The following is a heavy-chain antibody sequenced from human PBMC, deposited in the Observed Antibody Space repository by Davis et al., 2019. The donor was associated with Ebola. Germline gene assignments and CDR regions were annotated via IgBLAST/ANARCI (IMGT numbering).Heavy chain of an antibody. CDR1: GFTFSSYG. D-gene: IGHD6-13*01. CDR3: AREGISSSWYGRYYYGMDV. Sequence: GESLKISCAASGFTFSSYGMHWVRQAPGKGLEWVAVIWYDGSNKYYADSVKGRFTISRDNSKNTLYLQMNSLRAEDTAVYYCAREGISSSWYGRYYYGMDVWGQGTTVTVSS. J-gene: IGHJ6*02. V-gene: IGHV3-33*01. CDR2: IWYDGSNK.